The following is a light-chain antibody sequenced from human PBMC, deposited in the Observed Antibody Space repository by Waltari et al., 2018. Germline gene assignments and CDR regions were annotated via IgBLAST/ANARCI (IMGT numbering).Light chain of an antibody. CDR2: AAS. V-gene: IGKV1-39*01. Sequence: DIKMTQSPSSLSPSLGDRVTLTCREIQSISRYLNWYQQKPEKAPKLLIYAASSLLSGVPSRCSGSGSGTDFTLTISSLQPEDVATYYCKQSYSTPLTVGGGTKVEIK. CDR1: QSISRY. CDR3: KQSYSTPLT. J-gene: IGKJ4*01.